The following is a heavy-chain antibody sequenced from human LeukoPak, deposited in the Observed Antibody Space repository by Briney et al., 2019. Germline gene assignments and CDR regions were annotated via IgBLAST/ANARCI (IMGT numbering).Heavy chain of an antibody. CDR3: VRGGPSTWS. V-gene: IGHV3-30-3*01. Sequence: GGSLRLSCSASGFTFSSYAMHWVRQAPGKGLEWVAVISYDGSNKYYADSVKGRFTISRDNSKNTLYLQMNSLRAEDTAVYYCVRGGPSTWSWGQGTLVTVSS. CDR1: GFTFSSYA. D-gene: IGHD2-15*01. J-gene: IGHJ5*02. CDR2: ISYDGSNK.